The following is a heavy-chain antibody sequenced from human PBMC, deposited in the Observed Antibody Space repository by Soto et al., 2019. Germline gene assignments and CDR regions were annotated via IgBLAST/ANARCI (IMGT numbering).Heavy chain of an antibody. CDR3: STTVITAPLFEY. Sequence: ASVKVSCKTSGYSFTDYAIHWVRQAPGQALEWLGWIAAGNGNTRFSQKIQDRVTITRDTSATTAYMELTSLRPEDTAFYYCSTTVITAPLFEYWGQGTVVTVSS. CDR1: GYSFTDYA. D-gene: IGHD1-20*01. V-gene: IGHV1-3*01. CDR2: IAAGNGNT. J-gene: IGHJ4*02.